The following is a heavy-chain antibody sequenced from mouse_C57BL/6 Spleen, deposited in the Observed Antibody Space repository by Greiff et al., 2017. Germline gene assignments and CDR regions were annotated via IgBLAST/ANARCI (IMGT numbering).Heavy chain of an antibody. J-gene: IGHJ1*03. D-gene: IGHD2-5*01. CDR2: IYPGDGDT. V-gene: IGHV1-82*01. CDR3: ARSAYYSNWYVDV. Sequence: VQLQQSGPELVKPGASVKISCKASGYAFSSSWMNWVKQRPGKGLEWIGRIYPGDGDTNYNGKFTGKATLTADTSSSTAYMQLSSLTSEDSAVYCCARSAYYSNWYVDVWGTGTTVTVSS. CDR1: GYAFSSSW.